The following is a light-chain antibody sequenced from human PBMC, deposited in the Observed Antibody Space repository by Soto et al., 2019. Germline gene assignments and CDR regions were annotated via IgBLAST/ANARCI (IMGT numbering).Light chain of an antibody. Sequence: DIPMTQSPSSLSASVGDRVTITCRASQTIGTYLNWFQQKEGKAPKLLIYGASTLQSGVASRFSGSGSGTDFTLSITSLQPEDFATYYCQQSYSSLPITFGQGTRLDIK. V-gene: IGKV1-39*01. CDR1: QTIGTY. J-gene: IGKJ5*01. CDR3: QQSYSSLPIT. CDR2: GAS.